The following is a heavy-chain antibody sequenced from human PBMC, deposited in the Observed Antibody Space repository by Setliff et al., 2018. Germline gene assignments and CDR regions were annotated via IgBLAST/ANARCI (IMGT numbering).Heavy chain of an antibody. CDR2: VYYSGIA. CDR3: ARGGTFRYFDY. Sequence: SETLSLTYTVSGGSISTYYWSWIRQPPGKGLEWIGYVYYSGIANYSPSLKSRLAISVDTSKNQFSLKLRSVTAADTAVYYCARGGTFRYFDYWGQGTPGTVSS. J-gene: IGHJ4*03. CDR1: GGSISTYY. V-gene: IGHV4-59*01. D-gene: IGHD5-12*01.